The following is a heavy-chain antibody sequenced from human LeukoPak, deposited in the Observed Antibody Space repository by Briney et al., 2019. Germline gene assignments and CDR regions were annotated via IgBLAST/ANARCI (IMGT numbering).Heavy chain of an antibody. Sequence: ETLSLTCTVSGYSISSGYYWGWIRQPPGKGLEWVSVIYSGGSRYYADSVKGRFIISRDNSKNTLYLQMNSLRAEDTAVYYCAKGRGWEASYYYYYMDVWGKGTTVTISS. D-gene: IGHD1-26*01. CDR2: IYSGGSR. CDR1: GYSISSGYY. V-gene: IGHV3-66*02. J-gene: IGHJ6*03. CDR3: AKGRGWEASYYYYYMDV.